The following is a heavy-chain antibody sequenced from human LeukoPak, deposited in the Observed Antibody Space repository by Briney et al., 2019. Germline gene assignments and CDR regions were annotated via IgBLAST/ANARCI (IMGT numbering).Heavy chain of an antibody. Sequence: GGSLRLSCAASGLTFNNAWMSWVRQAPGKGLEWVGRIKSKTDGGTTDYAAPVKGRFTISRDDSKNTLYLQMNSLKTEDTAVYYCTTDYTYGSGSYYKAKDAFDIWGQGTMVTVSS. D-gene: IGHD3-10*01. J-gene: IGHJ3*02. V-gene: IGHV3-15*01. CDR2: IKSKTDGGTT. CDR3: TTDYTYGSGSYYKAKDAFDI. CDR1: GLTFNNAW.